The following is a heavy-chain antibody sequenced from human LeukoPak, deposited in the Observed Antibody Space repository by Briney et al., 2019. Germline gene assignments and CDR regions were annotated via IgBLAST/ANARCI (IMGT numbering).Heavy chain of an antibody. J-gene: IGHJ4*01. Sequence: SETLSLTCTVSGGSINSYYWSWIRQPPGKRLEWIGYIYYSGSTSYNPSLNSRVTISRDTSKNQFSLNLRSVNAADTAVYYCTSGGMVSGDFWGHGTLVTVSS. CDR1: GGSINSYY. CDR3: TSGGMVSGDF. CDR2: IYYSGST. D-gene: IGHD2-8*01. V-gene: IGHV4-59*01.